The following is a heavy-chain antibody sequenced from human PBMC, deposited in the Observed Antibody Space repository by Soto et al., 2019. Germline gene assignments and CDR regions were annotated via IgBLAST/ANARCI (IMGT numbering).Heavy chain of an antibody. Sequence: SESLSLTCTVSGGSITNYYYSWIRQPPGKGLEWIGYIFHTGTTSYNPSLKSRVTLSVDTSQSQFSLKLNSVTAADTAVYYCNTEAYDNSGSLAFDIWGPGTLVNVSS. CDR3: NTEAYDNSGSLAFDI. CDR2: IFHTGTT. V-gene: IGHV4-59*08. D-gene: IGHD3-22*01. J-gene: IGHJ3*02. CDR1: GGSITNYY.